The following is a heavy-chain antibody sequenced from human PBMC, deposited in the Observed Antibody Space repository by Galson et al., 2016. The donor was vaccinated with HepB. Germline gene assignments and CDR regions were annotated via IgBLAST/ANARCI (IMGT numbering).Heavy chain of an antibody. CDR3: ARDNNYYYGMDV. J-gene: IGHJ6*02. CDR1: GFTVSSNY. V-gene: IGHV3-53*01. Sequence: CAASGFTVSSNYMTWVRQAPGKGLEWVSVIYSGGSTYYADSVKGRFIISRDNSKNTLYLQMNSLRAEDTAVYYCARDNNYYYGMDVWGQGTTVTVSS. D-gene: IGHD2/OR15-2a*01. CDR2: IYSGGST.